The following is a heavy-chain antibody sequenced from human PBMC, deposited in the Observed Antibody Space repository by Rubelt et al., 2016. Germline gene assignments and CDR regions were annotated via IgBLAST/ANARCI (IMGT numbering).Heavy chain of an antibody. J-gene: IGHJ4*02. Sequence: GLEWVSYISSSSSYTNYADSVKGRFTISRDNAKNSLYLQMNSLRAEDTAVYYCARALIGKLRYFDWGQGTLVTVSS. CDR3: ARALIGKLRYFD. V-gene: IGHV3-11*06. CDR2: ISSSSSYT. D-gene: IGHD3-9*01.